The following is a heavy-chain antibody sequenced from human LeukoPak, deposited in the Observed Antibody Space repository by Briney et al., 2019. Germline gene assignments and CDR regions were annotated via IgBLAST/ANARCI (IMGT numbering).Heavy chain of an antibody. D-gene: IGHD3-22*01. Sequence: SVTVSCTASGGTFSSYAISWVRQAPGQGLEWMGGIIPIFGTANYAQKFQGRVTITTDESTSTAYMELSSLRSEDTAVYYCATTLGRYYYDSSGPRDAFDIWGQGTMVTVSS. V-gene: IGHV1-69*05. J-gene: IGHJ3*02. CDR2: IIPIFGTA. CDR1: GGTFSSYA. CDR3: ATTLGRYYYDSSGPRDAFDI.